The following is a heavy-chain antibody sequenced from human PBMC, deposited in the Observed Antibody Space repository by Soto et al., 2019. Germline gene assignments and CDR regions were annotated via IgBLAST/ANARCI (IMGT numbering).Heavy chain of an antibody. D-gene: IGHD3-16*01. CDR2: ISNDGSNK. CDR3: VKGGWLDF. Sequence: PGGSLRLSCAASGFTFSSDGMHWVRQAPGKGLEWVAVISNDGSNKYYAESVKGRFTISRDNSKHTLYLQMNSLTAEDTAVYACVKGGWLDFWGQGTLVTVPS. V-gene: IGHV3-30*18. CDR1: GFTFSSDG. J-gene: IGHJ5*01.